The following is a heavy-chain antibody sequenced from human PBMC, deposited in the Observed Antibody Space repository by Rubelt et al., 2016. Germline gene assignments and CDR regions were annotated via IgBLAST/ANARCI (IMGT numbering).Heavy chain of an antibody. V-gene: IGHV3-64*07. CDR1: GFTFSSYA. Sequence: EVQLVESGGGLVQPGGSLRLSCAASGFTFSSYAMHWVRQAPGKGLEYVSAINSDGGITYYADSVKGRFTISRDNSKNTLYLQMGSLRAEDMAVYYCARGYYGSGSYYFPIDYWGQGTLVTVSS. D-gene: IGHD3-10*01. J-gene: IGHJ4*02. CDR3: ARGYYGSGSYYFPIDY. CDR2: INSDGGIT.